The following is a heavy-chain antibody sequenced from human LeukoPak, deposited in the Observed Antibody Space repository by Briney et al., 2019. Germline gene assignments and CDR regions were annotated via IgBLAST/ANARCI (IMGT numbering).Heavy chain of an antibody. V-gene: IGHV3-23*01. D-gene: IGHD3-22*01. CDR1: GFTFSTYA. J-gene: IGHJ1*01. Sequence: GGSLRLSCAASGFTFSTYAMTWVRQAPGKGLEWVSAISGSGDNTYYADSVKGRFTISRDNSKNTLYLQMNSLRAEDTAVYYCAKGRGMIVVPTEYFQHWGRGTLVTVSS. CDR3: AKGRGMIVVPTEYFQH. CDR2: ISGSGDNT.